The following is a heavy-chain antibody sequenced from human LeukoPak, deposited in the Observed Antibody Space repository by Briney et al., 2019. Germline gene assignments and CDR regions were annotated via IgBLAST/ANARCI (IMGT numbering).Heavy chain of an antibody. D-gene: IGHD2-15*01. CDR3: AREPHYCSGGSCYSLGFDP. CDR1: GFTFSSYA. CDR2: ISGSGGST. Sequence: GGSLRLSCAASGFTFSSYAMSWVRKAPGKGLEWVSAISGSGGSTYYADSVKGRFTISRDISKNTLYLQMNSLRAEGTAVYYCAREPHYCSGGSCYSLGFDPWGQGTLVTVSS. V-gene: IGHV3-23*01. J-gene: IGHJ5*02.